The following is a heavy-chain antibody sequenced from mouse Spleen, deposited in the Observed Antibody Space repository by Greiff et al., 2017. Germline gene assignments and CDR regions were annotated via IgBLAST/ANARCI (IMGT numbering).Heavy chain of an antibody. CDR1: GYTFTDYY. J-gene: IGHJ2*01. CDR3: ARRGRDYFDY. Sequence: EVQLQQSGPVLVKPGASVKMSCKASGYTFTDYYMNWVKQSHGKSLEWIGVINPYNGGTSYNQKFKGKATLTVDKSSSTAYMELNSLTSEDSAVYYCARRGRDYFDYWGQGTTLTVSS. V-gene: IGHV1-19*01. CDR2: INPYNGGT.